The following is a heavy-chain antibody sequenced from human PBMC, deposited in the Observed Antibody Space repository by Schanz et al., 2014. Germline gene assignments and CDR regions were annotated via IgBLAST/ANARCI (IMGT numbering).Heavy chain of an antibody. D-gene: IGHD1-1*01. Sequence: EADLVESGGGLIQRGESLRLSCSASGFSFSSYSMNWVRQAPGKGLEWVSSISSSGSYIYYADSVKGRFSISRDNAKNTLYLQMNSQRADDTAGEYGARAHGKNGYGKGLDYWGQGTQVTVSS. V-gene: IGHV3-21*01. CDR3: ARAHGKNGYGKGLDY. CDR2: ISSSGSYI. J-gene: IGHJ4*02. CDR1: GFSFSSYS.